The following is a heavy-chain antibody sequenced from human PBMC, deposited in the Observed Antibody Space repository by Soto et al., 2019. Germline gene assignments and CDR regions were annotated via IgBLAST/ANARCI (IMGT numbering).Heavy chain of an antibody. J-gene: IGHJ4*02. CDR2: IIPIFGTA. Sequence: QVQPVHSGAEVKKPGSSVKVSCKASGGTFSSYAIRWVRQAPGQGLEWMGGIIPIFGTANYAQKFQGRVTITADESTSTAYMELSSLRSEDTAVYYCAGDIVLVPAARLGYWGQGTLVTVSS. CDR1: GGTFSSYA. CDR3: AGDIVLVPAARLGY. D-gene: IGHD2-2*01. V-gene: IGHV1-69*12.